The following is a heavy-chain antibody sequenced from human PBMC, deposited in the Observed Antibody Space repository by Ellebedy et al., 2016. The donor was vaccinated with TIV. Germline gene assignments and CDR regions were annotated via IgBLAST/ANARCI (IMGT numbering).Heavy chain of an antibody. Sequence: GESLKISXAASGFTFSSYWMTWVRQAPGRGLEWVSTISGTGKTTYYADSVKGRFTISRDNSKNTLYLQMNSLRAEDTAIYYCAKSRTIGTTFLDYWGQGTLVTVSS. CDR1: GFTFSSYW. CDR2: ISGTGKTT. D-gene: IGHD1-1*01. V-gene: IGHV3-23*01. CDR3: AKSRTIGTTFLDY. J-gene: IGHJ4*02.